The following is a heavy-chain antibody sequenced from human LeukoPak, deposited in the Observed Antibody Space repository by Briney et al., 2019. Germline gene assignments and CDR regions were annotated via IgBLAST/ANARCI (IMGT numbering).Heavy chain of an antibody. CDR3: AKEGPMVRDFDY. V-gene: IGHV3-23*01. D-gene: IGHD3-10*01. CDR2: ISGSGGST. J-gene: IGHJ4*02. Sequence: GGSLRLSCAASGFTFSTYAMSGFGQASGKGLKWVSAISGSGGSTYYADSVKGRFTISRDNSKNTLYLQMNSLRAEDTAVYYCAKEGPMVRDFDYWGQGTLVTVSS. CDR1: GFTFSTYA.